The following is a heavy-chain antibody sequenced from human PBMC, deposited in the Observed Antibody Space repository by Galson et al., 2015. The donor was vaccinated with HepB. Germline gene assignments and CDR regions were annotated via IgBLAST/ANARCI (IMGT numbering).Heavy chain of an antibody. J-gene: IGHJ6*03. CDR3: TTRSESRDYYYYIDV. D-gene: IGHD1-14*01. Sequence: SLRLSCAASGFTFTNAWMNWVRQAPGKGLEWVGRIKSKNDDGTTDYAAPVKGRFTISRDDSKNTLYLQMNSLKTEDTGVYYCTTRSESRDYYYYIDVWGKGTTVTVSS. CDR2: IKSKNDDGTT. V-gene: IGHV3-15*07. CDR1: GFTFTNAW.